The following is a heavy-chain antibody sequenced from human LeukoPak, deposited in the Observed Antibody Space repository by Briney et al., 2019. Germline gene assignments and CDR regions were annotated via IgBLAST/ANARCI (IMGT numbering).Heavy chain of an antibody. Sequence: GGSLRLSCAASGFTFSDSLMSWIRQAPGKGLEWISYISESSAIIWYADSVKGRFTISRDNAKNSLYLQMNSLRAEDMAVYYCVRVQSSSLDYWGQGTLVTVSS. CDR3: VRVQSSSLDY. V-gene: IGHV3-11*01. D-gene: IGHD2-15*01. CDR1: GFTFSDSL. J-gene: IGHJ4*02. CDR2: ISESSAII.